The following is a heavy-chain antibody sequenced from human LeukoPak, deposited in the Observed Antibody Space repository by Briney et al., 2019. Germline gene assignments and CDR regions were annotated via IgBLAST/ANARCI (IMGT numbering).Heavy chain of an antibody. CDR1: GYTFTAYY. CDR2: INPNSGGT. V-gene: IGHV1-2*02. Sequence: ASVKVSCKASGYTFTAYYMHWVRQAPGQGLEWMGWINPNSGGTNYAQKFQGRVTMTRNTSISTAYMELSSLRSEDTAVYYCARGTPETYYYYYYMDVWGKGTTVTISS. J-gene: IGHJ6*03. CDR3: ARGTPETYYYYYYMDV.